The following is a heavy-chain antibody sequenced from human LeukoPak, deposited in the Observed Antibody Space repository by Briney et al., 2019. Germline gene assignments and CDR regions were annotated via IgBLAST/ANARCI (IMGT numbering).Heavy chain of an antibody. V-gene: IGHV3-21*01. D-gene: IGHD1-26*01. CDR1: GFSFSSYN. Sequence: GGSLRLSCEASGFSFSSYNMDWVRQTPGKGREWSSSITTSSTYTFYADSVKGRFTISRDNARNSLYLQMNSLRVEDTAVYYCARDPYSGTYGNTYYYYMDVWGKGTTVTISS. CDR2: ITTSSTYT. CDR3: ARDPYSGTYGNTYYYYMDV. J-gene: IGHJ6*03.